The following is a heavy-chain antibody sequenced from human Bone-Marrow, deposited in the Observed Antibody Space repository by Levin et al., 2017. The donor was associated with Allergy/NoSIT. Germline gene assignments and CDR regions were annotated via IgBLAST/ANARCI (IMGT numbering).Heavy chain of an antibody. V-gene: IGHV3-20*04. D-gene: IGHD6-13*01. CDR1: GFTFDDYG. CDR3: ARARIAAERGAFDI. Sequence: PGGSLRLSCAASGFTFDDYGMSWVRQAPGKGLEWVSGINWNGGSTGYADSVKGRFTISRDNAKNSLYLQMNSLRAEDTALYYCARARIAAERGAFDIWGQGTMVTVSS. CDR2: INWNGGST. J-gene: IGHJ3*02.